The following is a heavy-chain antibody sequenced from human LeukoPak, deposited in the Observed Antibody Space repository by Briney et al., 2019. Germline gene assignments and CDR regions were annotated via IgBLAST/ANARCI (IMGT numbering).Heavy chain of an antibody. Sequence: GGPLRLSCAASGFTFSSYSMNWVRQAPGKGLEWVSSISSSSYIYYADSVKGRFTISRDNAKNSLYLQMNSLRAEDTAVYYCARGSSLVAGFYYGMDVWGKGTTVTVSS. CDR2: ISSSSYI. CDR1: GFTFSSYS. J-gene: IGHJ6*04. D-gene: IGHD6-19*01. CDR3: ARGSSLVAGFYYGMDV. V-gene: IGHV3-21*01.